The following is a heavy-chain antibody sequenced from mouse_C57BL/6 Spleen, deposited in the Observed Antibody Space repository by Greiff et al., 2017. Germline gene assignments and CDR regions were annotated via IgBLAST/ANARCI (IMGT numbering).Heavy chain of an antibody. Sequence: NCTSYWMHWVKQRPGQGLEWIGNINPSNGGTNYNEKFKSKATLTVDKSSSTAYMQLSSLTSEDSAVYYCARPGDYDYDKGVFDYWGQGTTLTVSS. V-gene: IGHV1-53*01. D-gene: IGHD2-4*01. J-gene: IGHJ2*01. CDR2: INPSNGGT. CDR3: ARPGDYDYDKGVFDY. CDR1: NCTSYW.